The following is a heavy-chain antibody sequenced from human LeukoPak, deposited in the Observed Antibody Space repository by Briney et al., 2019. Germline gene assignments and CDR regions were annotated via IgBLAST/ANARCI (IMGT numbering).Heavy chain of an antibody. CDR2: INHSGST. J-gene: IGHJ4*02. CDR1: GGSFSGYY. D-gene: IGHD4-17*01. V-gene: IGHV4-34*01. CDR3: ARDSGYGDKGYDY. Sequence: SETLSLTCAVYGGSFSGYYWSWIRQPPGKGLEWIGEINHSGSTNYNPSLKSRVTISVDTSKNQFSLKLSSVTAADTAVYYCARDSGYGDKGYDYWGQGTLVTVSS.